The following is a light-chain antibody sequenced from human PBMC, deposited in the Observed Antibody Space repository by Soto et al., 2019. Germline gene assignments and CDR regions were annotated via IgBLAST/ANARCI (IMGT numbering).Light chain of an antibody. CDR2: DAS. J-gene: IGKJ4*01. CDR1: QDIGTY. V-gene: IGKV1-8*01. CDR3: LQDDDYPFT. Sequence: AIRMTQSPSSFSASTGDRVSITCRATQDIGTYLAWYQQIPGKAPKLLIYDASTLQTGVPSRFSGSGSGTDFTLTISYLQSEDFGTYYCLQDDDYPFTFGGGTKVDIK.